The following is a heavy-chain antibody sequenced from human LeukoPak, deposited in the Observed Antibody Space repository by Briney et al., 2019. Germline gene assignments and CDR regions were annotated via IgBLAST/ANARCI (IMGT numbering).Heavy chain of an antibody. CDR1: GGSISSYY. CDR2: IYTRGST. Sequence: SETLSLTCTVSGGSISSYYWSWIRQPAGKGLEWIGRIYTRGSTNYNPSLKNRVTMSLDTSKNQFPLKLSSGTAADTAGYYCAGGLMVRSYYYYGRDVWGKGTTVTVSS. V-gene: IGHV4-4*07. CDR3: AGGLMVRSYYYYGRDV. D-gene: IGHD3-10*01. J-gene: IGHJ6*04.